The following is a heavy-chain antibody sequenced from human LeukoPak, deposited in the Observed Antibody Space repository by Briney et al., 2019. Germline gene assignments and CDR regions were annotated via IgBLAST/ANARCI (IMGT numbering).Heavy chain of an antibody. Sequence: PGGSLRLSCAASGFTFRTSGMNWVRQAPGKGLEWVSYISSSGTTISYAQSVKGRFTITRDNAQNSLTLHMNTLRAEDTAVYYCAREHDFWSGCGYWGQGTLVTVSS. CDR1: GFTFRTSG. CDR2: ISSSGTTI. CDR3: AREHDFWSGCGY. J-gene: IGHJ4*02. V-gene: IGHV3-48*01. D-gene: IGHD3-3*01.